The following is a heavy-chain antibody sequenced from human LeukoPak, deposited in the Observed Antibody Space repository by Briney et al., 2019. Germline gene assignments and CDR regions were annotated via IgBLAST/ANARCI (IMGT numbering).Heavy chain of an antibody. CDR3: AKDSPSKWLLRPLNYFDY. D-gene: IGHD3-22*01. Sequence: GGSLRLSCAASGFTFSSYAMSWVRQAPGKGLEWVSAISGSGGSTYYADSVKGRFTISRDNSKNTPYLQMNSLRAEDTAVYYCAKDSPSKWLLRPLNYFDYWGQGTLVTVSS. CDR1: GFTFSSYA. J-gene: IGHJ4*02. CDR2: ISGSGGST. V-gene: IGHV3-23*01.